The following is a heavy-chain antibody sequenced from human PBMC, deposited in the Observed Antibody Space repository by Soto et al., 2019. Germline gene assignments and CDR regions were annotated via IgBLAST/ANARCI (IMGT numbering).Heavy chain of an antibody. V-gene: IGHV1-58*01. Sequence: ASVKVSCKASGFTFTSSAVKWVRQARGQRLEWIGWIVVGSGNTNYAQKFQDRVTITRDMSTSTAYMELSSLRSEDTAVYYCASEPSCCNDGSCYYALGDWGQGTLVTVSS. D-gene: IGHD3-22*01. J-gene: IGHJ4*03. CDR1: GFTFTSSA. CDR2: IVVGSGNT. CDR3: ASEPSCCNDGSCYYALGD.